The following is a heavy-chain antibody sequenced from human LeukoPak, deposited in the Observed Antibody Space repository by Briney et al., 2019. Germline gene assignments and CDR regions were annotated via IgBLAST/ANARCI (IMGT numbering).Heavy chain of an antibody. CDR2: IKQDGSEK. CDR3: ARVLRAHIDY. Sequence: GGSLRLSCAASEFSFSSYWMSWVRQAPGKGLEWVANIKQDGSEKYYVDSVKGRFTISRDNAKKSLFLQMNSLRDEDTAVYYCARVLRAHIDYWGQGTLVTVSS. J-gene: IGHJ4*02. CDR1: EFSFSSYW. V-gene: IGHV3-7*04.